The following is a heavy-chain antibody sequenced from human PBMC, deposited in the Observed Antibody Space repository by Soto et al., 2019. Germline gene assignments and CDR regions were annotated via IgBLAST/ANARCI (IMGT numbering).Heavy chain of an antibody. J-gene: IGHJ5*02. CDR1: GFSFSSYG. CDR2: ISPSSSFV. Sequence: GGALSVFRVASGFSFSSYGMTWFRQAQGKGLEWVSSISPSSSFVNYADSVQGLFTISRDTAKKSLFLQMSSLRAEDTAVYYCAREVPDPTTGVPWLDPWGQGTLVTVYS. V-gene: IGHV3-21*01. D-gene: IGHD4-17*01. CDR3: AREVPDPTTGVPWLDP.